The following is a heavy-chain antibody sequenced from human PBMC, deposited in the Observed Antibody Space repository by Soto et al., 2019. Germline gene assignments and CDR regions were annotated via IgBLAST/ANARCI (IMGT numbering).Heavy chain of an antibody. J-gene: IGHJ5*02. CDR2: INHGGST. CDR1: GGALGGYY. Sequence: PSETLSLTCAGYGGALGGYYGSWVRQPPGEGLEWIGEINHGGSTNYNPSLKSRVTISVDTSNNQFSLKLSSVTAAGTAVYYCARCFRFLEWRPLYNWFDPWGQGTLVTVSS. CDR3: ARCFRFLEWRPLYNWFDP. V-gene: IGHV4-34*01. D-gene: IGHD3-3*01.